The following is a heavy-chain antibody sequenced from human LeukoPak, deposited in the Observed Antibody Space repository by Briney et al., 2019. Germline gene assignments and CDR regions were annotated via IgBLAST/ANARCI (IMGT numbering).Heavy chain of an antibody. Sequence: GGSLRLSCAASGFPFSSHAMSWVRQPPGKGLEWVSAISNGKTYYADSVRGRFTISRDDSKNTVYLQMNSLRDEDTALYCVRDAGYCASVCLKSNWFDPWGQGTLVTVSS. CDR1: GFPFSSHA. CDR2: ISNGKT. V-gene: IGHV3-23*01. D-gene: IGHD2-21*02. J-gene: IGHJ5*02. CDR3: RDAGYCASVCLKSNWFDP.